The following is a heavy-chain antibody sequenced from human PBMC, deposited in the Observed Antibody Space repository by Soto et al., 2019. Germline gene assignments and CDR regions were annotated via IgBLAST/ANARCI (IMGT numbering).Heavy chain of an antibody. Sequence: SVKVSRKASGGTFSSYAISWVRQAPGQGLEWMGGIIPIFGTANYAQKFQGRVTITADESTSTAYMELSSLRSEDTAVYYCARGFEGGSSNYPYGMDVWGQGTTVTVSS. J-gene: IGHJ6*02. V-gene: IGHV1-69*13. CDR3: ARGFEGGSSNYPYGMDV. CDR1: GGTFSSYA. CDR2: IIPIFGTA. D-gene: IGHD3-16*01.